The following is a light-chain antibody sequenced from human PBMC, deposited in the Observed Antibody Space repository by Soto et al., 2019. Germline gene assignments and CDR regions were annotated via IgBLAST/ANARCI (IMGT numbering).Light chain of an antibody. CDR3: SSYAGSVL. CDR2: EVN. J-gene: IGLJ2*01. Sequence: QSALTQPPSASGSPGQSVTISCTGTSSDVGGYDYVSWYQQHPGKAPKLMIYEVNKRPSGVPDRFSGSKSGNTASLTVSGLQAEDEAEYYCSSYAGSVLFGGGTKVTVL. CDR1: SSDVGGYDY. V-gene: IGLV2-8*01.